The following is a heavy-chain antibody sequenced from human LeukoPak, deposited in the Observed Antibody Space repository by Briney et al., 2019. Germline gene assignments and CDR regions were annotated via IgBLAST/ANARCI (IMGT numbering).Heavy chain of an antibody. CDR3: ARESSRGAFDI. V-gene: IGHV4-4*07. Sequence: PSETLSLTCTVSGGSLSDYYWSWIRQPAGKGLEWIGHIYASGSSNYNPSLKSRVTMSVDTSTNQFSLTMSSVTAADTAVYYCARESSRGAFDIWGQGTMVTVSS. J-gene: IGHJ3*02. CDR2: IYASGSS. D-gene: IGHD3-10*01. CDR1: GGSLSDYY.